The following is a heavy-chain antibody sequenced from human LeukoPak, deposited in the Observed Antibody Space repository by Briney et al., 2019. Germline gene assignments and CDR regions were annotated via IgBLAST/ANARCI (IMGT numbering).Heavy chain of an antibody. J-gene: IGHJ4*02. CDR2: IKHSGST. V-gene: IGHV4-34*01. D-gene: IGHD2-2*01. CDR1: GGSFSGYY. CDR3: ARFMSSTSLAYYFDY. Sequence: SETLSLTCAVYGGSFSGYYWSWIRQPPGRGLEWIGEIKHSGSTNFNPSLKGRVTISVDTSKNQFSLKLSSVTAADTAVYYCARFMSSTSLAYYFDYWGQGTLVTVSS.